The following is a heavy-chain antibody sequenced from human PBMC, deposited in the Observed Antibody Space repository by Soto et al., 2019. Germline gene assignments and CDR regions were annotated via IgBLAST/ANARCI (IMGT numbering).Heavy chain of an antibody. V-gene: IGHV4-34*01. D-gene: IGHD5-18*01. J-gene: IGHJ4*02. CDR3: ARGLDTAMVYFDY. CDR2: INHSGST. CDR1: GGSFSGYY. Sequence: SETLSLTCAVYGGSFSGYYWSWIRQPPGKGLEWIGEINHSGSTNYNPSLKSRVTISVDTSKNQFSLKLSSVTAADTAVYYCARGLDTAMVYFDYWGQGTLVTVSS.